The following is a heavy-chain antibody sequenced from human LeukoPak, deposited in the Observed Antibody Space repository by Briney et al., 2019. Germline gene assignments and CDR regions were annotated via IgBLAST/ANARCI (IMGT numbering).Heavy chain of an antibody. CDR2: IWPDDSDK. J-gene: IGHJ4*02. CDR3: ARQGKDGYRVVDY. V-gene: IGHV5-51*01. Sequence: GESLKISCKGSGYSFTSYWVGWVRQVPGKGLEWMGIIWPDDSDKRYSPSFQGQVTISADKSISTAYLQWSSLKASDTAMYYCARQGKDGYRVVDYWGQGTLVTVSS. CDR1: GYSFTSYW. D-gene: IGHD5-24*01.